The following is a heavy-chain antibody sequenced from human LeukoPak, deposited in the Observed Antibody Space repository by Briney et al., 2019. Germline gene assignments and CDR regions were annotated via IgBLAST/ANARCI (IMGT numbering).Heavy chain of an antibody. CDR1: GYTFTNYG. Sequence: GASVKVSCKASGYTFTNYGISWVRQAPGQGLEWVGWISAYNRKTNYAQKLQGRVTMTTDTSTTTAYMELRSLRSDDTAVYYCARDFYGDYFGYWGQGTLVTVSS. CDR2: ISAYNRKT. V-gene: IGHV1-18*01. D-gene: IGHD4-17*01. CDR3: ARDFYGDYFGY. J-gene: IGHJ4*02.